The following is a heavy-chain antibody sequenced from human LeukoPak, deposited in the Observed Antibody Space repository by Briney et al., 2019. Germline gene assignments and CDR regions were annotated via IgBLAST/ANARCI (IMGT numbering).Heavy chain of an antibody. CDR2: ISGSGGST. Sequence: GGSRRLSCAASGFTFSSYAMSWVRQAPGKGLEWVSAISGSGGSTYYADSVKGRFTISRDNSKNTLYLQMNSLRAEDTAVYYCAKDHEITIFGVVIPYFDYWGQGTLVTVSS. CDR1: GFTFSSYA. V-gene: IGHV3-23*01. J-gene: IGHJ4*02. CDR3: AKDHEITIFGVVIPYFDY. D-gene: IGHD3-3*01.